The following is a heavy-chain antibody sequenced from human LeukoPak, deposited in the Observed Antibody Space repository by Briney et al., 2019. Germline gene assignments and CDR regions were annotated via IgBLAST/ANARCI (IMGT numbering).Heavy chain of an antibody. Sequence: GGSLRLSCAASGFTFSSYAMSWVRQAPGKGLEWVSAISGSGGSTYYADSVKGRSTISRDNSKNTLYLQMNSLRAEDTAVYYCAKTGYSSSRYWFDPWGQGTLVTVSS. CDR1: GFTFSSYA. CDR3: AKTGYSSSRYWFDP. J-gene: IGHJ5*02. D-gene: IGHD6-13*01. CDR2: ISGSGGST. V-gene: IGHV3-23*01.